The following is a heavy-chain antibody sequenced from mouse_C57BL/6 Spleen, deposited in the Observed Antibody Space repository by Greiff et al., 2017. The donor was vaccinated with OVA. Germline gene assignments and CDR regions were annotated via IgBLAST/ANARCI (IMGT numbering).Heavy chain of an antibody. CDR1: GYTFTSYW. CDR2: IDPSDSYT. D-gene: IGHD3-2*02. Sequence: QVQLQQSGAELVRPGTSVKLSCKASGYTFTSYWMHWVKQRPGQGLEWIGVIDPSDSYTNNNQKFKGKATLTVDTSSSTAYMQLSSLTSEDSAVYYCARTAQATDYWGQGTTLTVSS. V-gene: IGHV1-59*01. J-gene: IGHJ2*01. CDR3: ARTAQATDY.